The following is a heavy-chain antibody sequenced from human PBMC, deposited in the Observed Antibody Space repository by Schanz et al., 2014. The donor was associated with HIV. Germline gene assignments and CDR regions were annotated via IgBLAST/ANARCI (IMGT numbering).Heavy chain of an antibody. V-gene: IGHV3-30*04. D-gene: IGHD3-10*01. CDR3: AKDGAPSGSYSYGMDV. J-gene: IGHJ6*02. CDR1: EFIFSSYA. CDR2: ISYDGSNK. Sequence: QVQLVESGGGVVQPGRSLRLSCAASEFIFSSYAMHWVRQAPGKGLEWVAAISYDGSNKYYADSVKGRFTISRDNSKNTLYLQMNSLRAEDTAVYHCAKDGAPSGSYSYGMDVWGQGTTVTVSS.